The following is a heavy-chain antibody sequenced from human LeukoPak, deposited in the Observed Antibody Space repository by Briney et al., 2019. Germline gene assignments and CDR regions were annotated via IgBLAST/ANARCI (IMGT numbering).Heavy chain of an antibody. D-gene: IGHD6-13*01. Sequence: XVSCXXXXGTXXXYAISXVRQAPGQGLEWMGGIIPIFGTANYAQKFQGRVTITADESTSTAYMELSSLRSEDTAVYYCARGEVAAAGTALSPDYWGQGTLVTVSS. CDR3: ARGEVAAAGTALSPDY. CDR2: IIPIFGTA. CDR1: XGTXXXYA. J-gene: IGHJ4*02. V-gene: IGHV1-69*01.